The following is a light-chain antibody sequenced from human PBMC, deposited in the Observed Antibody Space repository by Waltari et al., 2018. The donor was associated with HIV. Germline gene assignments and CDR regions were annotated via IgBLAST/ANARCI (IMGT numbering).Light chain of an antibody. V-gene: IGKV1-39*01. CDR1: QSISTY. CDR2: AAS. Sequence: DIQMTQSPSSLSASVGDGVTIPCRASQSISTYLNWYQQKPGKAPKLLIYAASSLQSGVPSRFSGSGSGTDFTLTISSLQPEDFATYYCQQSYSTPGYTFGQGTKLEIK. J-gene: IGKJ2*01. CDR3: QQSYSTPGYT.